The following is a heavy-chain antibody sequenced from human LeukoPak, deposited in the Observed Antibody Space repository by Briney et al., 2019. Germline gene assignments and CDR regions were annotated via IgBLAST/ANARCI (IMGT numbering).Heavy chain of an antibody. V-gene: IGHV3-30*03. CDR2: ISYDGSIQ. J-gene: IGHJ4*02. CDR1: GFTLSNYG. Sequence: PGGSLRLSCAASGFTLSNYGMHWVSQAPGKGLEWVAVISYDGSIQYCADSVKGRFTISRDNSKNTLYLQMNSLRAEDTAVYYCATASGIAVADYWGQGTLVTVSS. D-gene: IGHD6-19*01. CDR3: ATASGIAVADY.